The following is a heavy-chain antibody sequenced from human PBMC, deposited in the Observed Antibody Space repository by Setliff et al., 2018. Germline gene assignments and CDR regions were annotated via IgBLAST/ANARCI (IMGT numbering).Heavy chain of an antibody. CDR1: GGTFNSYA. CDR3: AREGVDTRSSTDYRYYMDV. D-gene: IGHD5-18*01. V-gene: IGHV1-69*13. J-gene: IGHJ6*03. Sequence: SVKVSCKASGGTFNSYAISWVRQAPGQGLEWMGGIIPIFGSANYARKFQGRVTVTADESTSTAYMELSSLASADTAVYYCAREGVDTRSSTDYRYYMDVWGKGTTVTVSS. CDR2: IIPIFGSA.